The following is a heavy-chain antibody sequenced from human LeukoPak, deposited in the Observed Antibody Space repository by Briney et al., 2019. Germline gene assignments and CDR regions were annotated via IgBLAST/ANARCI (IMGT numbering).Heavy chain of an antibody. CDR2: INHSGST. J-gene: IGHJ4*02. CDR3: ARVPSIAAAGTSLDY. Sequence: SETLSLTCAVYGGSFSGYYWSWIRQPPGKGLEWIGEINHSGSTNYNPSLKSRVTISVDTSKSQFSLKLSSVTAADTAVYYCARVPSIAAAGTSLDYWGQGTLVTVSS. CDR1: GGSFSGYY. D-gene: IGHD6-13*01. V-gene: IGHV4-34*01.